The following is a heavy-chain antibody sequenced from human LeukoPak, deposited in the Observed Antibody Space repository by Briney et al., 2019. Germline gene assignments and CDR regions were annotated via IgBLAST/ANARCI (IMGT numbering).Heavy chain of an antibody. Sequence: PGRSRRLSCAASGFTFSSYGMHWVRQAPGKGLEWVAVISYDGSNKYYADSVKGRFTISRDNSKNTLYLQMNSLRAEDTAVYYCAKDFGSGSYTPPNWFDPWGQGTLVTVSS. V-gene: IGHV3-30*18. CDR1: GFTFSSYG. CDR2: ISYDGSNK. J-gene: IGHJ5*02. D-gene: IGHD3-10*01. CDR3: AKDFGSGSYTPPNWFDP.